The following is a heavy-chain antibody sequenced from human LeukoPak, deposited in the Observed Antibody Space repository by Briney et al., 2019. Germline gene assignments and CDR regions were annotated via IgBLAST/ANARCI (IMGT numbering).Heavy chain of an antibody. CDR3: ATQWDGGAGAFDT. D-gene: IGHD1-26*01. CDR2: IYSSRGT. V-gene: IGHV3-66*01. Sequence: GGSLRLSCAASGFTVSSNYMSWVRQAPGKGLEWVSIIYSSRGTNYADSVKGRFTISRDNSKNTLYLQMNSLRAEDTAMYYCATQWDGGAGAFDTWGQGTMVTVSS. J-gene: IGHJ3*02. CDR1: GFTVSSNY.